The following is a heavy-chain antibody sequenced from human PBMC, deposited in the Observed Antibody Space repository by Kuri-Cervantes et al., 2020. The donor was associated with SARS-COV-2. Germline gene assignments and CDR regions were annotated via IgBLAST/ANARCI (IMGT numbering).Heavy chain of an antibody. V-gene: IGHV3-21*04. CDR1: GFTFSSYS. Sequence: GESLKISCAASGFTFSSYSMNWVRQAPGKGLEWVSSISSSSSYIYYADSVKGRFTISRDNAKNSLYLQMNSLRAEDTAVYYCAKRYDTSGDYWHYFDYWGQGTLVTVSS. D-gene: IGHD3-22*01. CDR2: ISSSSSYI. J-gene: IGHJ4*02. CDR3: AKRYDTSGDYWHYFDY.